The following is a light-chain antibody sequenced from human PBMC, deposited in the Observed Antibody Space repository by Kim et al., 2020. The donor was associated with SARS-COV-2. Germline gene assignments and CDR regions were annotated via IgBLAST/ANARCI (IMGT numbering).Light chain of an antibody. CDR2: DAS. V-gene: IGKV1-33*01. Sequence: SAAVGDKVTIPCQASLYVSNSLSWFQHRPGQAPRLLIYDASTLETGVPSRFSGSGSGTSFTFTISSLQPEDSATYYCQQYDDFLVTFGGGTKLEI. CDR1: LYVSNS. J-gene: IGKJ4*01. CDR3: QQYDDFLVT.